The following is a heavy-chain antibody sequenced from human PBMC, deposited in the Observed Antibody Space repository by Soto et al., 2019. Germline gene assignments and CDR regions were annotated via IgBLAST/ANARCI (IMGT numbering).Heavy chain of an antibody. D-gene: IGHD6-6*01. CDR2: INAGNGNT. CDR1: GYTFTIYA. J-gene: IGHJ5*02. CDR3: AREYSSSSVGWFDP. V-gene: IGHV1-3*01. Sequence: ASVKVSCKASGYTFTIYAMHWVRQAPGQRLEWMGWINAGNGNTKYSQKFQGRVTITRDTSASTAYMELSSLRSEDTAVYYCAREYSSSSVGWFDPWGQGTLVTVSS.